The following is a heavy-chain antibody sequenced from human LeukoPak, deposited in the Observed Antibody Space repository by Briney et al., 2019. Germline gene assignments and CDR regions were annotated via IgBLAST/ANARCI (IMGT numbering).Heavy chain of an antibody. J-gene: IGHJ4*02. CDR2: MNPNSGNT. V-gene: IGHV1-8*01. D-gene: IGHD3-10*01. Sequence: ASVKVSCKASGYTFTSYDINWVRQATGQGLEWMGWMNPNSGNTGYAQKFQGRVTMTRNTSISTAYMELSSLRSEDTAVYYCARGCRPYYYGSGSYSDWGQGTLVTASS. CDR3: ARGCRPYYYGSGSYSD. CDR1: GYTFTSYD.